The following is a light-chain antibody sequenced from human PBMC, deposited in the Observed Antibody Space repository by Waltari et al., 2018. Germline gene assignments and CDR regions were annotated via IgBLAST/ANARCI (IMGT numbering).Light chain of an antibody. V-gene: IGKV1-9*01. CDR3: QQFHTFT. Sequence: DIQLTQAPSFLSASVGDRVSIACRASQGITNYLAWYQQKPGKAPKLLIYAASTLQSGVPARFSGSGSVTDFTLTISSLQPEEFATYYCQQFHTFTFGPGTKVDIK. CDR2: AAS. CDR1: QGITNY. J-gene: IGKJ3*01.